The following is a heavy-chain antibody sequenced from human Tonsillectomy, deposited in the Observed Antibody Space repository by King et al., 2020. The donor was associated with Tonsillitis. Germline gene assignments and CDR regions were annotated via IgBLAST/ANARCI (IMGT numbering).Heavy chain of an antibody. CDR3: ARDYYDKYYYYMDV. V-gene: IGHV2-70*11. J-gene: IGHJ6*03. D-gene: IGHD3-22*01. Sequence: VTLKESGPALVKPTQTLTLTCTFSGFSPSTSGMCVIWIRQPPGKALEWLARIDWDDDKYYSTSLKTRLTISKDTSKNQVVLTMTNMDPVDTATYYCARDYYDKYYYYMDVWGKGTTVTVSS. CDR1: GFSPSTSGMC. CDR2: IDWDDDK.